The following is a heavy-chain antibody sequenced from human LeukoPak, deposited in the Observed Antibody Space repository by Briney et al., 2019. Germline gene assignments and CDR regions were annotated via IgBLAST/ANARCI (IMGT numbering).Heavy chain of an antibody. Sequence: KPSETLSLTCTVSGGSISSYYWGWIRQPPGKGLEWIGYIYYSGSTNYNPSLKSRVTISVDTSKNQFSLKLSSVTAADTAVYYCARRNNYYGSGSPYFDYWGQGTLVTVSS. CDR1: GGSISSYY. CDR2: IYYSGST. V-gene: IGHV4-59*08. CDR3: ARRNNYYGSGSPYFDY. D-gene: IGHD3-10*01. J-gene: IGHJ4*02.